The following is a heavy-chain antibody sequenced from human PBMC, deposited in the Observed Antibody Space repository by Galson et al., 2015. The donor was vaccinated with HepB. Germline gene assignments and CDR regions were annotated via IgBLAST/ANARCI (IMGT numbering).Heavy chain of an antibody. CDR1: GDTFSSYA. CDR2: IIPKFGTV. V-gene: IGHV1-69*13. J-gene: IGHJ4*02. Sequence: SVKVSCKASGDTFSSYAISWVRQAPGQGLEWMGKIIPKFGTVTYAQKFEGRATITADESTSTGYMKLSSLRFDDTAVYYCARARFSDMYQFLWADDWGQGTLVTVSS. CDR3: ARARFSDMYQFLWADD. D-gene: IGHD2-2*01.